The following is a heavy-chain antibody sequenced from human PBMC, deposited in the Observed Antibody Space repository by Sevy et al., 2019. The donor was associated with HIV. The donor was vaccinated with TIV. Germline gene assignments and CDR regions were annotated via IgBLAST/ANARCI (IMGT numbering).Heavy chain of an antibody. CDR3: AREQLASAGGGLDH. CDR2: TTGSGRNR. V-gene: IGHV3-48*03. Sequence: GGSLRLSCVASGFTFSDYDMNWVRQSPGRGLEWIAYTTGSGRNRYYADSVKDRFIISRDNAKSSVFLEMNTLRDEDTALYYCAREQLASAGGGLDHWGQGILVTVSS. J-gene: IGHJ5*02. D-gene: IGHD6-13*01. CDR1: GFTFSDYD.